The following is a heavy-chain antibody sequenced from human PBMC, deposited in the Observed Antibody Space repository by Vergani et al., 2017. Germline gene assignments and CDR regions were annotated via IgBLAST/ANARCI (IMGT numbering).Heavy chain of an antibody. Sequence: QLQLQESGPGLVKPSETLSLTCTVSGGSISSSSYYWGWIRQPPGKGLEWIGSIYYSGSTYYNPSLKSRVTMSVDTSKNQFSLKLSSVTAADTAVYYCARRVNSSGWYVHYYYGMDVWGQGTTVTVSS. CDR1: GGSISSSSYY. CDR2: IYYSGST. CDR3: ARRVNSSGWYVHYYYGMDV. D-gene: IGHD6-19*01. V-gene: IGHV4-39*01. J-gene: IGHJ6*02.